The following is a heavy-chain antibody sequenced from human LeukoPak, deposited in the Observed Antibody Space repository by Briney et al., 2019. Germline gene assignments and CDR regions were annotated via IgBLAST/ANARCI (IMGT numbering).Heavy chain of an antibody. CDR2: ISSSSSYI. CDR3: ARAGAVSSWYAY. Sequence: GGSLRLSCAASGFTFSSYSMNWVRQAPGKGLEWVSSISSSSSYIYYADSVKGRFTISRDNAKNSLYLQMNSLRAEDTAVYYCARAGAVSSWYAYWGQGTLVTVSS. V-gene: IGHV3-21*01. CDR1: GFTFSSYS. D-gene: IGHD6-13*01. J-gene: IGHJ4*02.